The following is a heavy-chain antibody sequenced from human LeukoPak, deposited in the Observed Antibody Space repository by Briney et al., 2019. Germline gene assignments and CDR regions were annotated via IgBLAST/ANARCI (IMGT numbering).Heavy chain of an antibody. V-gene: IGHV4-39*01. Sequence: PSETLSLTCTVSGGSISSSSYYWGWLRQPPGKGLEWIGSIYYSGSTYYNPSLKSRVTISVDTSKNQFSLKLSSVTAADTAVYYCARHGDILATYYWGQGTLVTVSS. CDR3: ARHGDILATYY. D-gene: IGHD5-12*01. J-gene: IGHJ4*02. CDR1: GGSISSSSYY. CDR2: IYYSGST.